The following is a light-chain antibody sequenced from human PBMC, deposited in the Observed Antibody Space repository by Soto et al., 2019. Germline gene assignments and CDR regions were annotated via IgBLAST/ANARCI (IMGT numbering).Light chain of an antibody. CDR3: GSWESRLSVGV. V-gene: IGLV1-51*01. CDR2: DNN. CDR1: SSNIGNNY. Sequence: QSVLTQPHSVSAVPGPKVTISCSGSSSNIGNNYVSWYQQLPGTAPKLLIYDNNKRPSGIPDRYSGYKSGTSATVGITGLHDGEEADYYGGSWESRLSVGVFGTGTKLTVL. J-gene: IGLJ1*01.